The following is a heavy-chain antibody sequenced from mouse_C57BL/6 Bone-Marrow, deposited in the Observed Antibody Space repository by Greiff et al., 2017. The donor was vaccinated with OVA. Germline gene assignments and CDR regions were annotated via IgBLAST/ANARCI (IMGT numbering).Heavy chain of an antibody. CDR2: ISNGGGST. Sequence: DVKLVESGGGLVQPGGSLKLSCAASGFTFSDYYMYWVRQTPEKRLEWVAYISNGGGSTYYPDTVKGRFTISRDNAKNTLYLQMSRLKSEDTAMYYCARRDYYGVYFDYWGQGTTLTVSS. CDR3: ARRDYYGVYFDY. V-gene: IGHV5-12*01. J-gene: IGHJ2*01. D-gene: IGHD1-1*01. CDR1: GFTFSDYY.